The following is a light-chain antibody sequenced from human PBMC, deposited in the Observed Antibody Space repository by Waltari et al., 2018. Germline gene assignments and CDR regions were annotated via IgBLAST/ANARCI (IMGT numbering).Light chain of an antibody. CDR2: DVN. V-gene: IGLV2-14*01. CDR1: SSDVGGYNY. Sequence: QSALTQPASVSGSPGQSITISCTGTSSDVGGYNYVSWYQQHPGKAPKLMINDVNKRPSGVSTRFSGSKSGNTASLTISGLQAEDEADYYCSSYTSSSTWVFGGGTKLTVL. CDR3: SSYTSSSTWV. J-gene: IGLJ3*02.